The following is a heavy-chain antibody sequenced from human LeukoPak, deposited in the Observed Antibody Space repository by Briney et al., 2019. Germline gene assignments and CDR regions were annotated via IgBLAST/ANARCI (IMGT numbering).Heavy chain of an antibody. J-gene: IGHJ4*02. D-gene: IGHD3-16*02. CDR1: GFTFSSFG. V-gene: IGHV3-23*01. Sequence: PGGSLRLSCAASGFTFSSFGMSWVRQAPGKGLEWVSAISSTGGTAYYADSVKGRFTISRDNSKNTLYLQMNSLRAEDTAVYYCARDSPLAFGGVIVTRPFDYWGQGTLVTVSS. CDR2: ISSTGGTA. CDR3: ARDSPLAFGGVIVTRPFDY.